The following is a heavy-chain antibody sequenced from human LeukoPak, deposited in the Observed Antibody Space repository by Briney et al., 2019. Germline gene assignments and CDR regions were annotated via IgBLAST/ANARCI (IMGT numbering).Heavy chain of an antibody. CDR3: ASTRITGHYYYYYMDV. V-gene: IGHV1-69*05. J-gene: IGHJ6*03. CDR1: GGTFSSYA. D-gene: IGHD1-20*01. Sequence: SVKVSCKASGGTFSSYAINWVRQAPGRGLEWMGGIIPIFGITNYAQKFQGRVTITTDDSTSTAYMELTGLRSEDTAVYYCASTRITGHYYYYYMDVWDKGTTVTVSS. CDR2: IIPIFGIT.